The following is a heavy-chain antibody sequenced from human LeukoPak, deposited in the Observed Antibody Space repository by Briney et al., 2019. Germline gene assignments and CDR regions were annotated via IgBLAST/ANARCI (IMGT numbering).Heavy chain of an antibody. CDR1: GFTFSSYP. Sequence: PGGSLRLSCSASGFTFSSYPIHWVRQAPGKGLEYVTAISSDGKTAYYADSVEGRFTISRDNSKNTVFLQMSSLSAEDSAVYYCVKARGYCSTSSCFLEYWGQGTLVTVSS. D-gene: IGHD2-2*01. J-gene: IGHJ4*02. CDR2: ISSDGKTA. V-gene: IGHV3-64D*06. CDR3: VKARGYCSTSSCFLEY.